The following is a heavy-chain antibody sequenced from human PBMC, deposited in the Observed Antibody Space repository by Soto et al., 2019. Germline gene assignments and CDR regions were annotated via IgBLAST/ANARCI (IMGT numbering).Heavy chain of an antibody. J-gene: IGHJ5*02. CDR2: INHSGST. CDR1: GGSFSGYY. V-gene: IGHV4-34*01. CDR3: ARSLAAAGSNWFDP. Sequence: SETLSLTCAVYGGSFSGYYGSWIRQPPGKGLEWIGEINHSGSTNYNPSLKSRVTISVDTSKNQFSLKLSSVTAADTAVYYCARSLAAAGSNWFDPWGQGTLVTVSS. D-gene: IGHD6-13*01.